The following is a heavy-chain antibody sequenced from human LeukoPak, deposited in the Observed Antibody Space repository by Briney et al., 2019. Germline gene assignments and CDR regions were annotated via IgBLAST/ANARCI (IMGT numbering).Heavy chain of an antibody. CDR3: ARVVPASYAFDI. CDR2: ISGSGGST. V-gene: IGHV3-23*01. Sequence: GGSLRLSCAASGFTFSSYAMSWVRQAPGKGLEWVSAISGSGGSTYYADSVKGRFTISRDNSKNTLYLQMNSLRVEDTAVYYCARVVPASYAFDIWGQGTMVTVSS. J-gene: IGHJ3*02. D-gene: IGHD2-2*01. CDR1: GFTFSSYA.